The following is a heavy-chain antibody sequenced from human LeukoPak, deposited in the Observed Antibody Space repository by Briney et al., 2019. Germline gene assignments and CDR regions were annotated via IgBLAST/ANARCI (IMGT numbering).Heavy chain of an antibody. Sequence: PSETLSLTCAVSGYSISSGYYWGWIQQPPGKGLEWIGSIYHSGSTYYNPSLKSRVTISVDTSKNQFSLKLSSVTAADTAVYYCARTTYYYDTTLFDWGQGTLVTVSS. V-gene: IGHV4-38-2*01. CDR3: ARTTYYYDTTLFD. CDR1: GYSISSGYY. J-gene: IGHJ4*02. CDR2: IYHSGST. D-gene: IGHD3-22*01.